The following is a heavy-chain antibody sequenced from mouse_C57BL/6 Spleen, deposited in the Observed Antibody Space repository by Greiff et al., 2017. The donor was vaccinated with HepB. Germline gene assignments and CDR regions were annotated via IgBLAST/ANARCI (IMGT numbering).Heavy chain of an antibody. V-gene: IGHV1-82*01. CDR3: APNYYYGSSNWYFDV. J-gene: IGHJ1*03. CDR2: IYPGDGDT. D-gene: IGHD1-1*01. Sequence: QVQLQQSGPELVKPGASVKISCKASGYAFSSSWMNWVKQRPGKGLEWIGRIYPGDGDTNYNGKFKGKATLTADKSSSTAYMQLSSLTSEDSAVYFCAPNYYYGSSNWYFDVWGTGTTVTVSS. CDR1: GYAFSSSW.